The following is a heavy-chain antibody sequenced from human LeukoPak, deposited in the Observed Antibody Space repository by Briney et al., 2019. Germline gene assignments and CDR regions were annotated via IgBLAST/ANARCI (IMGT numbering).Heavy chain of an antibody. CDR3: ASVYDSSGYYPF. V-gene: IGHV4-31*03. CDR1: GGSISSGGYY. D-gene: IGHD3-22*01. Sequence: PSETLSLTCTVSGGSISSGGYYWSWIRQHPGKGLEWIGYIYYSGSTYYNPSLKSRVTISVDTSKNQFSLKLSSVTAADTAVYYCASVYDSSGYYPFRGQGTLVTVSS. CDR2: IYYSGST. J-gene: IGHJ4*02.